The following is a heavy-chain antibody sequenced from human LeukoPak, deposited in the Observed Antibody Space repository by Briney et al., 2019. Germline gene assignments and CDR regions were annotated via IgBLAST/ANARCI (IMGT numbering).Heavy chain of an antibody. Sequence: GGSLRLSCAASGFTFSSCGMSWVRQAPGKGLEWVANIKQDGSEKYYVDSVKGRFTISRDNAKNSLYLQMNSLRAEDTAVYYCARDNTLSGSYYDYWGQGTLVTVSS. D-gene: IGHD1-26*01. J-gene: IGHJ4*02. CDR1: GFTFSSCG. CDR3: ARDNTLSGSYYDY. CDR2: IKQDGSEK. V-gene: IGHV3-7*01.